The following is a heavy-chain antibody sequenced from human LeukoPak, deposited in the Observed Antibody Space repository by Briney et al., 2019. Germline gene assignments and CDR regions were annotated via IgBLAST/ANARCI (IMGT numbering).Heavy chain of an antibody. V-gene: IGHV1-46*01. CDR3: ARAVPGYCSGGSCYNWFDP. CDR2: INPSGGGT. J-gene: IGHJ5*02. Sequence: ASVKVSCKASGYTFTNYFMHWVRQAPGQGLEWMGVINPSGGGTTYAQRFQGRVTMTRDTSTSTVHMELSSLRSEDTAVYYCARAVPGYCSGGSCYNWFDPWGQGTLVTVSS. D-gene: IGHD2-15*01. CDR1: GYTFTNYF.